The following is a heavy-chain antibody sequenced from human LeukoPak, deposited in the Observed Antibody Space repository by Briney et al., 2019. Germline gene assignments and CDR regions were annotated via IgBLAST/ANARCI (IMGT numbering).Heavy chain of an antibody. V-gene: IGHV3-74*01. Sequence: GGSLRLSCAASGFNFSPYSMNWVRHAPGKGLVWVSRINVEGTTTTYADSVEGRFTISRDENTLYLQMNHLRVDDTAVYYCTRGGEEPFDYWGQGTLVTVSS. CDR1: GFNFSPYS. D-gene: IGHD3-10*01. CDR2: INVEGTTT. J-gene: IGHJ4*02. CDR3: TRGGEEPFDY.